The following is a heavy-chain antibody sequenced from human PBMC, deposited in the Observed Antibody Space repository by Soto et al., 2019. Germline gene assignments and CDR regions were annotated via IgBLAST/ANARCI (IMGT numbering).Heavy chain of an antibody. D-gene: IGHD6-19*01. V-gene: IGHV4-34*01. CDR3: ATSSGWYPAAFDY. CDR1: GGSFSGYY. CDR2: INHSGST. Sequence: QVQLQQWGAGLLKPSETLSLTCAVYGGSFSGYYWSWIRQPPGKGLEWIGEINHSGSTNYIPSLKSRVTISVDTSKNQFSLKLSSVTAADTAVYYCATSSGWYPAAFDYWGQGTLVTVSS. J-gene: IGHJ4*02.